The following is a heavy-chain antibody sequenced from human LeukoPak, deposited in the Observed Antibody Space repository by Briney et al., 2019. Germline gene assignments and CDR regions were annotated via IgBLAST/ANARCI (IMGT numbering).Heavy chain of an antibody. Sequence: PGGSLRLSCAASGFTFSNYGMHWVRQAPGKGLEWVAVIWYDGSNKYYADSVKGRFTISRDNSKNTLYLQMNSLRAEDTAVYYCARGGTEVRNYYDSSGYLGYYGMDVWGQGTTVTVSS. CDR2: IWYDGSNK. CDR1: GFTFSNYG. V-gene: IGHV3-33*01. D-gene: IGHD3-22*01. J-gene: IGHJ6*02. CDR3: ARGGTEVRNYYDSSGYLGYYGMDV.